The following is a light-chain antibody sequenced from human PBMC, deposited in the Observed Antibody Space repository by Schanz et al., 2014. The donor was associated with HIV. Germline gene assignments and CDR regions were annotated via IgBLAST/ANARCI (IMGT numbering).Light chain of an antibody. V-gene: IGLV2-8*01. J-gene: IGLJ2*01. CDR2: DVT. CDR3: GSHTTTSTLV. Sequence: QSALTQPPSASGSPGQSVTISCTGTSSDVGNYNYVSWYQQYPGKAPKLIIYDVTKRPSGVPDRFSGSKSGNTASLIVSGLQAEDEADYYCGSHTTTSTLVFGGGTKLTVL. CDR1: SSDVGNYNY.